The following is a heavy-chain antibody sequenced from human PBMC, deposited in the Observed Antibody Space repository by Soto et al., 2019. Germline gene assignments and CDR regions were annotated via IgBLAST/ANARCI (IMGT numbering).Heavy chain of an antibody. CDR3: VRVPGP. V-gene: IGHV4-30-2*01. CDR1: GGSISSGGYS. Sequence: SETLSLTCGVLGGSISSGGYSWSWIRQPTGKGLEWIGYIYHSGSTYYNPSLKSRVTISVDRSKNQFSLKLSSVTAADTAVYYCVRVPGPWGQGTLVTVSS. CDR2: IYHSGST. J-gene: IGHJ5*02.